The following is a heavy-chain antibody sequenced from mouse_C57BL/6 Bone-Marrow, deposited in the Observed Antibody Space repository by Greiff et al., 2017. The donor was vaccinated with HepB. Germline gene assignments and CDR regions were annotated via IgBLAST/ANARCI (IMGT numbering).Heavy chain of an antibody. CDR2: ISNLAYSI. CDR1: GFTFSDYG. D-gene: IGHD2-4*01. CDR3: ARRYDYLYAMDY. V-gene: IGHV5-15*01. J-gene: IGHJ4*01. Sequence: EVKLMESGGGLVQPGGSLKLSCAASGFTFSDYGMAWVRQAPRKGPEWVAFISNLAYSIYYADTVTGRFTISRENAKNTLYLEMSSLRSEDTAMYYCARRYDYLYAMDYWGQGTSVTVSS.